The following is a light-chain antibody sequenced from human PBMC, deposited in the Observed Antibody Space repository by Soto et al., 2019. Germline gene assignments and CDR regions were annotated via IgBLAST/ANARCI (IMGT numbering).Light chain of an antibody. J-gene: IGKJ2*01. CDR2: LGS. Sequence: DIVMTQSPLSLPVTPGEPASISCRSSQSLLHSNGYNYLDWYMQKPGQSPQLLIYLGSNRASGVPDGFSGSGSGTDFTLKISRVEAVDVGVYYCMQALQTGTFGQGTKLDIK. V-gene: IGKV2-28*01. CDR3: MQALQTGT. CDR1: QSLLHSNGYNY.